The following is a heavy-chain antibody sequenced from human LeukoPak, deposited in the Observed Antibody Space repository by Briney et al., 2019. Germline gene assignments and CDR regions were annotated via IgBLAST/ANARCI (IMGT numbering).Heavy chain of an antibody. Sequence: SETLSLTCTVSGGSISSGGYYWSWIRQHPGKGLEWIGRIYTSGSTNYNPSLKSRVTMSVDTSKNQFSLKLSSVTAADTAVYYCARVGQYDFWSGSPLDPWGQGTLVTVSS. CDR2: IYTSGST. J-gene: IGHJ5*02. CDR1: GGSISSGGYY. V-gene: IGHV4-61*02. D-gene: IGHD3-3*01. CDR3: ARVGQYDFWSGSPLDP.